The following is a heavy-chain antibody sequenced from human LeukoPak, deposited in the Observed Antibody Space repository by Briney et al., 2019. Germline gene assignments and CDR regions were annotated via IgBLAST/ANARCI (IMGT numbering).Heavy chain of an antibody. CDR3: ARDGWGRYDFWSGYLY. CDR1: GSTFDDYG. Sequence: GGSLRLSCAASGSTFDDYGMSWVRQAPGKGLEWVSGINWNGGSTGYADSVKGRFTISRDNAKNSLYLQMNSLRAEDTALYYCARDGWGRYDFWSGYLYWGQGTLVTVSS. D-gene: IGHD3-3*01. V-gene: IGHV3-20*04. CDR2: INWNGGST. J-gene: IGHJ4*02.